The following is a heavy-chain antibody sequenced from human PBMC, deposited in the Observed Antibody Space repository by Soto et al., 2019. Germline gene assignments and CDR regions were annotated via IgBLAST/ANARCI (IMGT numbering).Heavy chain of an antibody. CDR1: GGSISSGGYY. J-gene: IGHJ4*02. D-gene: IGHD2-15*01. CDR2: IYYSGST. Sequence: QVQLQESGPGLVKPSQTLSLTCTVSGGSISSGGYYWSWIRQHPGKGLEWIGYIYYSGSTYYNPSLKSRVTISVDTSKNQFSLKLSSVTAADTAVYYCARGKPWAGSWNPFNYFDYWGQGTLVTVSS. CDR3: ARGKPWAGSWNPFNYFDY. V-gene: IGHV4-31*03.